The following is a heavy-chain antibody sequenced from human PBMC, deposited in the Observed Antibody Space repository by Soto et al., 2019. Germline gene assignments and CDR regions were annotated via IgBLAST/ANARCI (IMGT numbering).Heavy chain of an antibody. CDR3: ARDMGYSGYDRPYNWFDP. CDR2: INPNSGGT. J-gene: IGHJ5*02. D-gene: IGHD5-12*01. Sequence: QVQLVQSGAEVKKPGASVKVSCKASGYTFTGYYMHWVRQAPGQGLEWMGWINPNSGGTNYAQKFQGRVTMTRDTSISTAYMELSRLRSDDTAVYYCARDMGYSGYDRPYNWFDPWGQGTLVTVSS. V-gene: IGHV1-2*02. CDR1: GYTFTGYY.